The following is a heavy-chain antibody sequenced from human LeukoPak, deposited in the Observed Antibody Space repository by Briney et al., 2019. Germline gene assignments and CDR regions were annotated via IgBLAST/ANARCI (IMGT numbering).Heavy chain of an antibody. CDR2: IYYSGST. V-gene: IGHV4-59*11. Sequence: SENLSLTCTVSGGSISSHYWSWIRQPPGKGLEWIGHIYYSGSTNYNPSLKSRVTISVDTSKNQFSLKLSSVTAADTAVYYCARVYFEGYDFWSGYFIPRSGSYMDVWGKGTTVTVSS. D-gene: IGHD3-3*01. CDR3: ARVYFEGYDFWSGYFIPRSGSYMDV. CDR1: GGSISSHY. J-gene: IGHJ6*03.